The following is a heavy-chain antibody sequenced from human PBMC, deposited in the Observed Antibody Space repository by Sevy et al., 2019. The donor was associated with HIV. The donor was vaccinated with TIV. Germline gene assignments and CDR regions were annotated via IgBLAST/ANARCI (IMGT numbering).Heavy chain of an antibody. D-gene: IGHD5-12*01. Sequence: SETLSLTCTVSGDSISSVNYFWSWIRQHPGKGLEWVGYIYYTGRTFYNPSLESRVKISRDTSRNQFSLNLSSVTAADTAVYYCAREVDVPIDSDAFDIWGQGTMVTVSS. V-gene: IGHV4-31*03. J-gene: IGHJ3*02. CDR1: GDSISSVNYF. CDR2: IYYTGRT. CDR3: AREVDVPIDSDAFDI.